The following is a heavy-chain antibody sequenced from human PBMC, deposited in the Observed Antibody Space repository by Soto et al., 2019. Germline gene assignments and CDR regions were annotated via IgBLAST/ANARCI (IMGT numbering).Heavy chain of an antibody. Sequence: SETLSLTCAVYGGSFIGYYWSWIRQPPGKGLEWIGEINHSGSTNYNPSLKSRVTISVDTSKNQFSLKLSSVTAADTAVYYCARVTLFSYYGSGSYQQHYYYYGMDVWGQGTTVTVSS. CDR2: INHSGST. J-gene: IGHJ6*02. D-gene: IGHD3-10*01. V-gene: IGHV4-34*01. CDR3: ARVTLFSYYGSGSYQQHYYYYGMDV. CDR1: GGSFIGYY.